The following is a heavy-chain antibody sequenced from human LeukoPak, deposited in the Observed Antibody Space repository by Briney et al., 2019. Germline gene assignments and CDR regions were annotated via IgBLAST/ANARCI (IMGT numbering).Heavy chain of an antibody. V-gene: IGHV4-61*02. CDR1: GGSLNNPTFY. J-gene: IGHJ1*01. D-gene: IGHD3-22*01. Sequence: SETLSLTCAVSGGSLNNPTFYWSWIRQPAGKGLEWIGRIYTSGSTNYNPSLKSRVAISVDTSKNQFSLKLSSVTAADTAVYYCVWIVITEPRRENWGQGTLVSVSS. CDR2: IYTSGST. CDR3: VWIVITEPRREN.